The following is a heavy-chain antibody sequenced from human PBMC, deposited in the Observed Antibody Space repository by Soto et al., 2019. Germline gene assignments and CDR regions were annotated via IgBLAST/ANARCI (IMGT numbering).Heavy chain of an antibody. D-gene: IGHD3-3*01. CDR3: ARISYPALQGAFDI. Sequence: QGHLEQSGGEVKKPGASVQVSCRALDYTFITKGLSWVRQAPGQGLEWMGLINPYNGNTVYAQKFQGRDTMTRDTSTDTAYMELRSLRFNDTAVYYCARISYPALQGAFDIWGHGTMVTVSS. V-gene: IGHV1-18*01. J-gene: IGHJ3*02. CDR1: DYTFITKG. CDR2: INPYNGNT.